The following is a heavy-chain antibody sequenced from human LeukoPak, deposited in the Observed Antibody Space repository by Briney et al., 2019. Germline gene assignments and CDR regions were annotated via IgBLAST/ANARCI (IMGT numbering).Heavy chain of an antibody. CDR2: ISYDGSNK. J-gene: IGHJ4*02. Sequence: GGSLRLTCAASGFTFSSYAMHWVRQAPGKGLEWVAVISYDGSNKYYADSVKGRFTISRDNSKSTLYLQMNSLRAEDTAVYYCAMGALWLEHGSFDYWGQGTLVTVSS. D-gene: IGHD1/OR15-1a*01. CDR1: GFTFSSYA. CDR3: AMGALWLEHGSFDY. V-gene: IGHV3-30-3*01.